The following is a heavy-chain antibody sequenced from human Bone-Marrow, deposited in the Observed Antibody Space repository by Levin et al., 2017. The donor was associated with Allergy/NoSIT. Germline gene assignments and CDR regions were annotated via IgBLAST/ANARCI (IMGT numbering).Heavy chain of an antibody. CDR3: ARGGAARPFGYPDDYYYYGMDV. V-gene: IGHV4-4*07. CDR1: GGSISSYY. J-gene: IGHJ6*02. D-gene: IGHD6-6*01. CDR2: IYTSGST. Sequence: SETLSLTCTVSGGSISSYYWSWIRQPAGKGLEWIGRIYTSGSTNYNPSLKSRVTMSVDTSKNQFSLKLSSVTAADTAVYYCARGGAARPFGYPDDYYYYGMDVWGQGTTVTVSS.